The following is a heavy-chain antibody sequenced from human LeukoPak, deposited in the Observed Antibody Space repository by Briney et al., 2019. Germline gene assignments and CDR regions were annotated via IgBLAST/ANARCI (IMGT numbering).Heavy chain of an antibody. CDR3: ARVDGTYYYYYMDV. V-gene: IGHV4-61*05. CDR2: IYYSGST. D-gene: IGHD1-14*01. CDR1: GGSISSSSYY. J-gene: IGHJ6*03. Sequence: PSETLSLTCTVSGGSISSSSYYWGWLRQPPGKGLEWIGYIYYSGSTKYNPSLKSRVAISVDTSKNQFSLKLSSVTAADTAVYYCARVDGTYYYYYMDVWGKGITVTVSS.